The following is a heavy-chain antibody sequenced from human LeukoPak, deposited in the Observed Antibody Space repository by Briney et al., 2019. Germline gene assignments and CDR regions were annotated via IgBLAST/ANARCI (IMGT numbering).Heavy chain of an antibody. CDR3: AREITVAGKEGAFDI. CDR2: ISSSGAYR. D-gene: IGHD6-19*01. V-gene: IGHV3-11*05. CDR1: GFTFSDYY. Sequence: PGGSLRLSCAASGFTFSDYYMSWIRQAPGKGLEWVSYISSSGAYRNHADSVRGRFTISRDNAKNSLYLQMNSLRAEDTAIYYCAREITVAGKEGAFDIWGPGTMLTVSS. J-gene: IGHJ3*02.